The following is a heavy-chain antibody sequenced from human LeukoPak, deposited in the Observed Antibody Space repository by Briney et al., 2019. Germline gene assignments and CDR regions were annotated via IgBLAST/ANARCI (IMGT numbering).Heavy chain of an antibody. Sequence: GASVKVSCKASGGTFSSYAISWVRQAPGQGLEWMGWINPNSGGTNYAQKFQGRVTMTRDTSISTAYMELSRLRSDDTAVYYCARAVATYYYYYYMDVWGKGTTVTISS. D-gene: IGHD5-12*01. J-gene: IGHJ6*03. CDR3: ARAVATYYYYYYMDV. CDR2: INPNSGGT. CDR1: GGTFSSYA. V-gene: IGHV1-2*02.